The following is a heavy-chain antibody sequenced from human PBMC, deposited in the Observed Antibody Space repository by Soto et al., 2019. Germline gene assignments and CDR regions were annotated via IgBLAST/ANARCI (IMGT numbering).Heavy chain of an antibody. CDR1: GFTFSTYA. V-gene: IGHV3-23*01. CDR3: ANPPHY. J-gene: IGHJ4*01. CDR2: ISSVGGAT. Sequence: GGSLRLSCAASGFTFSTYAMSWVRQAPGKGLEWVSAISSVGGATYYADSVKGRFTISRDNSKNTVSLQMSSLSAEDTAVYYCANPPHYWGHGTLVTVSS.